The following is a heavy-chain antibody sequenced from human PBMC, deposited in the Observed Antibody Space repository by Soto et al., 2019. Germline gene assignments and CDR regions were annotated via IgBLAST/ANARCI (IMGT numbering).Heavy chain of an antibody. CDR2: INVYNGNT. Sequence: AAVKVSCKASGYTFTKYGISWVRQAPGQGREWMGWINVYNGNTKYAQKVQGRVTMTTDTSTSTAYMELRSLRSDDTAVYYCARGVGSGSYYNQYNWFDPWGQGTLVTVSS. J-gene: IGHJ5*02. CDR3: ARGVGSGSYYNQYNWFDP. D-gene: IGHD3-10*01. V-gene: IGHV1-18*01. CDR1: GYTFTKYG.